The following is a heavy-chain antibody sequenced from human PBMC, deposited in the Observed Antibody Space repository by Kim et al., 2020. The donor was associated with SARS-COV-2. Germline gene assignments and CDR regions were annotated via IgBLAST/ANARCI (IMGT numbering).Heavy chain of an antibody. CDR3: ARRQFTSCWYYFDY. D-gene: IGHD6-19*01. V-gene: IGHV3-74*01. Sequence: NADSVKGQFTISRENAKNTLYLQMNSRGAEDTAVYYCARRQFTSCWYYFDYWGQGTLVTVSA. J-gene: IGHJ4*02.